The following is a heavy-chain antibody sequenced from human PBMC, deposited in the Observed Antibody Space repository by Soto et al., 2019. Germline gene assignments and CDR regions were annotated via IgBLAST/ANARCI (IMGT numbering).Heavy chain of an antibody. J-gene: IGHJ4*02. CDR3: ARGYCTSSACHWNFDY. V-gene: IGHV3-48*03. Sequence: EVQLVESGGGLVQPGGSLRLSCAASGFTFSSYEMNWVRQAPGKGLEWVSVITSTGSTRYYADSVKGRFTISRDNAKNSLYLQMNSLRAEDTAVYYCARGYCTSSACHWNFDYWGQGTLVTVSS. CDR2: ITSTGSTR. D-gene: IGHD2-8*02. CDR1: GFTFSSYE.